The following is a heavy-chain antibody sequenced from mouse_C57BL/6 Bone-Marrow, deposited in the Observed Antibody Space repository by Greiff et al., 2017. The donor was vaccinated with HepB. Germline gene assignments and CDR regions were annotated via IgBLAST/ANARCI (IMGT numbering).Heavy chain of an antibody. J-gene: IGHJ1*03. CDR3: ASGLLRPHFDV. Sequence: VQLQQPGAELVMPGASVKLSCKASGYTFTSYWMHWVKQRPGQGLEWIGEIDPSDSYTNYNQKFKGKSTLTVDKSSSTAYMQLSSLTSEDSAVYYCASGLLRPHFDVWGTGTTVTVSS. D-gene: IGHD1-2*01. CDR2: IDPSDSYT. V-gene: IGHV1-69*01. CDR1: GYTFTSYW.